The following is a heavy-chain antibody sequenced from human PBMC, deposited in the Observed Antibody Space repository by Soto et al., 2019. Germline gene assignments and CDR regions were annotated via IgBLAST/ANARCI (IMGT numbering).Heavy chain of an antibody. Sequence: GASVKVSCKATGGTFSSYAISWVRQAPGQGLEWMGGIIPIFGTANYAQKFQGRVTITADESTSTAYMELSSLRSEDTAVYYCARGRKLGATPDGMDVWGQGTTVTVSS. V-gene: IGHV1-69*13. CDR2: IIPIFGTA. D-gene: IGHD1-26*01. CDR3: ARGRKLGATPDGMDV. J-gene: IGHJ6*02. CDR1: GGTFSSYA.